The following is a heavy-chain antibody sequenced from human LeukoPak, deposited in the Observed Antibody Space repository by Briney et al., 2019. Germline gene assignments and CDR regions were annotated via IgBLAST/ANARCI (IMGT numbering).Heavy chain of an antibody. D-gene: IGHD2-2*02. Sequence: GGSLRLSCAASGFTFSSYAMSWVRQAPGKGLEWVSAISGSGGSTYYADSVKGRFTISRDNSKNTLYLQMNSLGAEDTAVYYCAKGDIVVVPAAIGPFDYWGQGTLVTVSS. CDR3: AKGDIVVVPAAIGPFDY. V-gene: IGHV3-23*01. CDR1: GFTFSSYA. CDR2: ISGSGGST. J-gene: IGHJ4*02.